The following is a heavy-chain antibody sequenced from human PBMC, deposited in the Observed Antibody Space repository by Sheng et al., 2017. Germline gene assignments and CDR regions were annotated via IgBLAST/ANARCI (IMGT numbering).Heavy chain of an antibody. CDR2: IKHDGSEK. V-gene: IGHV3-7*01. D-gene: IGHD1-26*01. CDR1: EFTFSNYW. Sequence: EVQLVESGGGLVQPGGSLRLSXAASEFTFSNYWMSWVRQAPGKGLEWVANIKHDGSEKHYVDSLKGRFTISRDNAKSSLYLQLSSLRAEDMAVYYCARVCTLAGSGAMTTWGQGTVGHRSP. J-gene: IGHJ4*02. CDR3: ARVCTLAGSGAMTT.